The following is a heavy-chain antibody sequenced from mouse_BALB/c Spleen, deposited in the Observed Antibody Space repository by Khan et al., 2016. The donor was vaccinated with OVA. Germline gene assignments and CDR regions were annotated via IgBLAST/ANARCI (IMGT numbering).Heavy chain of an antibody. D-gene: IGHD2-10*01. J-gene: IGHJ4*01. CDR1: GHTFTNFG. V-gene: IGHV9-3-1*01. Sequence: QIQLVQSGPELKKPGETVKISCKASGHTFTNFGMNWVKQAPGKGLKWMGWINTYTGEPTYADDFNGRFAFSLEASASTAYLQINNLTHEDTSTCYLERPSYFSDALDDWGQGISVCVAS. CDR2: INTYTGEP. CDR3: ERPSYFSDALDD.